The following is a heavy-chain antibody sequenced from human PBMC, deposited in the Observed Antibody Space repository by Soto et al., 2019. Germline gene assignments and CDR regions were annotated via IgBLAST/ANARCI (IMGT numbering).Heavy chain of an antibody. D-gene: IGHD1-1*01. CDR1: GYGFTTYG. CDR2: ISAHNGNT. Sequence: QVHLVQSGAEVKKPGASVKVSCKGSGYGFTTYGITWVRQAPGQGLEWMAWISAHNGNTNYAQKLQGRVTVTRDTSTSTAYMERRSLTSDDTAVYYCARGRYGDYWGQGALVTVSS. CDR3: ARGRYGDY. V-gene: IGHV1-18*01. J-gene: IGHJ4*02.